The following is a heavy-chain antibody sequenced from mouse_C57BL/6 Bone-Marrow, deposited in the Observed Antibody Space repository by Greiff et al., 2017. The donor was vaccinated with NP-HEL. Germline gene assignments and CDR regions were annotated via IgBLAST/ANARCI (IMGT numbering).Heavy chain of an antibody. CDR3: ARRHYYGSSHWYFDV. J-gene: IGHJ1*03. V-gene: IGHV5-6*02. CDR1: GFTFSSYG. Sequence: EVMLVESGGDLVKPGGSLKLSCAASGFTFSSYGMSWGRQTPDKRLEWVATISSGGSYTYYPDSVKGRFTISRDNAKNTLYLQMSSLKSEDTAMYYCARRHYYGSSHWYFDVWGTGTTVTVSS. D-gene: IGHD1-1*01. CDR2: ISSGGSYT.